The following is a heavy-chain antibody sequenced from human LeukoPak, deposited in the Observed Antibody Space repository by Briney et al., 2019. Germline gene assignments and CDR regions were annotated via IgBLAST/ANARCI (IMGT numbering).Heavy chain of an antibody. V-gene: IGHV4-39*07. Sequence: SETLSLTCTVSGGSINSSSYYWGWIRQPPGKGLEWIGSIFYSGNTYDNPSLKSRVTISVDTSKNQFSLKLSSVTAADTAVYYCARDAYETNYYGSGSFVDYWGQGTLGTVSS. CDR3: ARDAYETNYYGSGSFVDY. D-gene: IGHD3-10*01. CDR1: GGSINSSSYY. J-gene: IGHJ4*02. CDR2: IFYSGNT.